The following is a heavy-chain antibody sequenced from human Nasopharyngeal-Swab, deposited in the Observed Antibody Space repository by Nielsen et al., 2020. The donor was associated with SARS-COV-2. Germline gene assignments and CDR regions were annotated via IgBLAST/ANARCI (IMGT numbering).Heavy chain of an antibody. CDR2: MNPNSGNT. V-gene: IGHV1-8*01. CDR1: GYTSTSYD. J-gene: IGHJ6*03. CDR3: ARGFIVATIFHYYYYMDV. Sequence: ASVKVSCKASGYTSTSYDINWVRQATGQGLEWMGWMNPNSGNTGYAQKFQGRVTMTRNTSISTAYMELSSLRSEDTAVYYCARGFIVATIFHYYYYMDVWGKGTTVTVSS. D-gene: IGHD5-12*01.